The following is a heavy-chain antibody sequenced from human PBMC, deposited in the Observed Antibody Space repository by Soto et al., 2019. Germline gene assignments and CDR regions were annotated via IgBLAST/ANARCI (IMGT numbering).Heavy chain of an antibody. CDR1: GGTFSSYS. V-gene: IGHV1-69*13. CDR2: IIPIFGTA. J-gene: IGHJ5*02. Sequence: SVKVSCKASGGTFSSYSISWVLQAPGQGLEWMGGIIPIFGTANYAQKFQGRVTITADESTSTAYMELSSLRSEDTAVYYCARDEIAVAGMRGSTWGQGTLVTVSS. D-gene: IGHD6-19*01. CDR3: ARDEIAVAGMRGST.